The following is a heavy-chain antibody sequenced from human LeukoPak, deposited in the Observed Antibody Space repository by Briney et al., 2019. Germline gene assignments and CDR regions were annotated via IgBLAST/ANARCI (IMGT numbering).Heavy chain of an antibody. D-gene: IGHD2-2*01. J-gene: IGHJ4*02. CDR3: ATSPTSWYFDY. V-gene: IGHV3-30*02. Sequence: PGRSLSPACAAAGFTFSSYGMHWVRQAPGKGLGWVSFIRYHRSDKSYADSVKGRFTISRDNSKNTLFLQMKSLRAEDMAVYYCATSPTSWYFDYWGQGTLVTVSS. CDR1: GFTFSSYG. CDR2: IRYHRSDK.